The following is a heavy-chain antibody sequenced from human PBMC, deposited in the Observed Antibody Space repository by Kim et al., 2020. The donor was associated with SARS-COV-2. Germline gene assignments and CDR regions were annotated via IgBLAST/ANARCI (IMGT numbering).Heavy chain of an antibody. CDR1: GYSFTSYW. D-gene: IGHD3-22*01. CDR3: ARLDYYDSSGYYPFDY. V-gene: IGHV5-51*01. J-gene: IGHJ4*02. Sequence: GESLKISCKGSGYSFTSYWIGWVRQMPGKGLEWMGIIYPGDSDTRYSPSFQGQVTISADKSISTAYLQWSSLKASDTAMYYCARLDYYDSSGYYPFDYWGQGTLVTVSS. CDR2: IYPGDSDT.